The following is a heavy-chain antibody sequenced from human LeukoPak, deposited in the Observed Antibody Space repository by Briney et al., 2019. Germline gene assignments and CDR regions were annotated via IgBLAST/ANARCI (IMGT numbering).Heavy chain of an antibody. CDR1: RYTFTSYD. D-gene: IGHD4-17*01. Sequence: GASVKVSCKASRYTFTSYDINWVRQATGQGLGWVGWMNPNSGNTGYAQKFQGRVTITRNTSISTAYMELSSLRSEDTAVYYCARVPPVEYGDYVGRAFDIWGQGTMVTFSS. J-gene: IGHJ3*02. CDR3: ARVPPVEYGDYVGRAFDI. V-gene: IGHV1-8*03. CDR2: MNPNSGNT.